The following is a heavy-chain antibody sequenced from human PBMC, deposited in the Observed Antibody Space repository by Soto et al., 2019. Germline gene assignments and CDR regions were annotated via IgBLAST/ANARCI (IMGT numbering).Heavy chain of an antibody. Sequence: SETLSLTCTVSGDSISSSAYYWGWVRQPPGKGLEWIGNVYYSGSTYYNPSLKSRVTISVDTSKNQFSLKLSSVTAADTAVYYCARQSWHGTSRASIYYYGMDVWGQGTTVTVSS. CDR3: ARQSWHGTSRASIYYYGMDV. D-gene: IGHD2-2*01. CDR1: GDSISSSAYY. J-gene: IGHJ6*02. V-gene: IGHV4-39*01. CDR2: VYYSGST.